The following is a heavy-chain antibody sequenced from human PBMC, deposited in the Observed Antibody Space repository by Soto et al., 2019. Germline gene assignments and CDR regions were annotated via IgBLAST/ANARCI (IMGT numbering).Heavy chain of an antibody. J-gene: IGHJ4*02. CDR2: ILSDGSNK. CDR1: GFTLSSHA. D-gene: IGHD1-26*01. CDR3: ARDDEGGSDCDLGY. V-gene: IGHV3-30-3*01. Sequence: QLQLVESGGGVVQPGRSLRLSCAVSGFTLSSHAMHWVRQAPGKGLEWVALILSDGSNKYYADSVKGRFTTSRDNSKNTMYRQMNSLSVEDTAVYYCARDDEGGSDCDLGYWGQGALVTVSS.